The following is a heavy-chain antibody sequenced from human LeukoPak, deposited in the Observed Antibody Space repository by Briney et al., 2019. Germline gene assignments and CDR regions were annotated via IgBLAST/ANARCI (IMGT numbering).Heavy chain of an antibody. D-gene: IGHD5-12*01. V-gene: IGHV1-69*13. CDR3: AREGRVATIVSPSGYNWFDP. CDR2: IIPIFGTA. Sequence: SVKVSCKASGGTFSSYAISWVRQAPGQGLEWMGGIIPIFGTANYAQKFQGRVTITADESTSTAYMELSSLRSEDTAVYYCAREGRVATIVSPSGYNWFDPWGQGTLVIVSS. CDR1: GGTFSSYA. J-gene: IGHJ5*02.